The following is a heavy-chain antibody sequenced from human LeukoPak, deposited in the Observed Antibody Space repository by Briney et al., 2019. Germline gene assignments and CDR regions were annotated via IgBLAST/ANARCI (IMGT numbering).Heavy chain of an antibody. CDR1: GGSISSSSYY. CDR2: IYYSGST. Sequence: PSETLSLTCTVSGGSISSSSYYWGWIRQPPGKGLEWIGGIYYSGSTYYNPPLKSRVTISVDTSKNQFSLKLSSVIAADTAVYYCARATHIVVVIAGFDYWGQGTLVTVSS. CDR3: ARATHIVVVIAGFDY. V-gene: IGHV4-39*01. D-gene: IGHD2-21*01. J-gene: IGHJ4*02.